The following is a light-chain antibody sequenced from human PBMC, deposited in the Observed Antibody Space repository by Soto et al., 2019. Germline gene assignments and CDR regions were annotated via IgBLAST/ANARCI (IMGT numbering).Light chain of an antibody. V-gene: IGKV1-39*01. CDR2: AAS. CDR1: QSISSY. J-gene: IGKJ2*01. Sequence: DIQMTQSPSSLSASVGDRVTITCRASQSISSYLNWYQQKPGKAPKLLIYAASRLQSGVPSRFSGSGSGTDFTLTISSLQPEDFSTFYCQQSYSNPRTFGQGTTLEIK. CDR3: QQSYSNPRT.